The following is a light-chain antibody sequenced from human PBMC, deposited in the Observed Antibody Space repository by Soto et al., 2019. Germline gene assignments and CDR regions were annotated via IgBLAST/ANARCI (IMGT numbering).Light chain of an antibody. CDR3: ETWDDSLNGFYV. J-gene: IGLJ1*01. CDR2: ANT. Sequence: QSVLTQPPSVSGATGQRVTISCTGSRSNIGAGYDVHWYQHFPGTSPKLIIHANTDRPSGVPDRFSGSKSGASASLAIAGLQAEDESDYFCETWDDSLNGFYVFGTGTKV. CDR1: RSNIGAGYD. V-gene: IGLV1-40*01.